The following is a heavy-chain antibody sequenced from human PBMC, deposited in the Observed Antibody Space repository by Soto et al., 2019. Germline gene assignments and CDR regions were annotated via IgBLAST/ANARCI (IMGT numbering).Heavy chain of an antibody. Sequence: PSETLSLTCAVSGVSISSGNWWTWVRQSPQRGLEYIGEIFHDGTANYYPSFERRVAISVDTSKNQFSLKLTSVTAAHTAVYFCATLVYETRLSYMYFDYCCQGNRGTV. V-gene: IGHV4-4*02. J-gene: IGHJ4*02. CDR3: ATLVYETRLSYMYFDY. D-gene: IGHD3-22*01. CDR1: GVSISSGNW. CDR2: IFHDGTA.